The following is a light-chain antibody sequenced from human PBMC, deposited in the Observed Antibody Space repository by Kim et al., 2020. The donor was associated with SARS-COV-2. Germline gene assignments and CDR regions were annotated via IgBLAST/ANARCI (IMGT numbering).Light chain of an antibody. CDR3: AIWDSSLSVGV. CDR2: DNN. Sequence: QSVLTQPPSVSAAPGQKVTISCSGSRSNIGSNPVSWYQQFPGTAPKLITYDNNKRPSGIPDRFSSSKSGTSATLGITGLRTGDEAHYYCAIWDSSLSVGVFGGGTQLTVL. CDR1: RSNIGSNP. V-gene: IGLV1-51*01. J-gene: IGLJ3*02.